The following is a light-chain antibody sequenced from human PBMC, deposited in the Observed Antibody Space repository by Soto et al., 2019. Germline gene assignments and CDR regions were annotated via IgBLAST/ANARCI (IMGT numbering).Light chain of an antibody. Sequence: DIQMTQFPSSLSASVGDRVTITCRASQSISSNLNWYQQKPGKAPKLLIYAASSLQSGVPSTFRGSGSWTDFTVAISSLQPVDFATYYCQQSYSTPYTFGQGTKLEIK. CDR1: QSISSN. CDR3: QQSYSTPYT. J-gene: IGKJ2*01. CDR2: AAS. V-gene: IGKV1-39*01.